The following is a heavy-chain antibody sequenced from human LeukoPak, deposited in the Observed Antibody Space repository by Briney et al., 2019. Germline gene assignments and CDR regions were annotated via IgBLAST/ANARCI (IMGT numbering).Heavy chain of an antibody. J-gene: IGHJ5*02. V-gene: IGHV4-34*01. CDR3: ARGGVTIFGVVISDWFDP. Sequence: PSETLSLTCAVYGGSFSGYYWSWIRQPPGKGLEWIGEINHSGSTNYNPSLKSRVTISVDTSKDQFSLKPSSVTAADTAVYYCARGGVTIFGVVISDWFDPRGQGTLVTVSS. D-gene: IGHD3-3*01. CDR2: INHSGST. CDR1: GGSFSGYY.